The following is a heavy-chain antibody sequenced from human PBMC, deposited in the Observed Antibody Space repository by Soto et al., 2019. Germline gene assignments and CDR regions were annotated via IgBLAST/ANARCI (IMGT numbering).Heavy chain of an antibody. D-gene: IGHD2-15*01. J-gene: IGHJ2*01. Sequence: SVKVSCKASGGTLSSYAISWVRQAPGQGLEWMGGIIPIFGTANYAQKFQGRVTITADESTSTAYMELSSLRSEDTAVYYCARLGTVVTTDWYFDLWGRGTLVTVSS. CDR2: IIPIFGTA. V-gene: IGHV1-69*13. CDR1: GGTLSSYA. CDR3: ARLGTVVTTDWYFDL.